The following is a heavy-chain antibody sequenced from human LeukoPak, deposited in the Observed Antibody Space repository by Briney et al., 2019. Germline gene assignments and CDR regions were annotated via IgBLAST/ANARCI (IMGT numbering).Heavy chain of an antibody. J-gene: IGHJ5*02. V-gene: IGHV3-11*04. CDR1: GFTFSDYY. Sequence: GGSLRLSCAASGFTFSDYYMSWIRQAPGKGLEWVSYISSSGSTIYYADSVKGRFTISRDNSKNTLYLQMNSLRAEDTAVYYCAKDLGPPLNWFDPWGQGTLVTVSS. CDR2: ISSSGSTI. CDR3: AKDLGPPLNWFDP.